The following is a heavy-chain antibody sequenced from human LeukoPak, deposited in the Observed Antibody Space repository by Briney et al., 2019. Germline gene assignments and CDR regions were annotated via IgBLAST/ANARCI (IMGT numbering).Heavy chain of an antibody. CDR1: GSTFTSHY. CDR3: ARVSEYYYFDY. V-gene: IGHV1-2*02. Sequence: GASVKVSCKASGSTFTSHYMHWVRQAPGQGPEWMGWISPNSGGTNYAQKFQGRVIMTRDTSISTAYMELSRLRSDDTAVYYCARVSEYYYFDYWGQGTLVTVSS. CDR2: ISPNSGGT. D-gene: IGHD2/OR15-2a*01. J-gene: IGHJ4*02.